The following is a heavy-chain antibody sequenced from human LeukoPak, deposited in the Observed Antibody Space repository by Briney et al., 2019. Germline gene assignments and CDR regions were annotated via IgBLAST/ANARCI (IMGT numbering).Heavy chain of an antibody. J-gene: IGHJ5*02. CDR1: GFTFGNYN. CDR3: ARETQYCRSTSLGLECTNNWFDP. CDR2: ITRSSSYK. V-gene: IGHV3-21*01. D-gene: IGHD2-2*01. Sequence: GGSLRLSCAASGFTFGNYNMNWVRQAPGKGLEWVSSITRSSSYKYYADSVKGRFTISRDNAKNSLFLQMNSLRAEDTAVYYCARETQYCRSTSLGLECTNNWFDPWGQGTQVAVPS.